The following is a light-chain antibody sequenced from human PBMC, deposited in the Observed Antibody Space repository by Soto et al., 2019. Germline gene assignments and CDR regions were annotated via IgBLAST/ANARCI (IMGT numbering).Light chain of an antibody. Sequence: IQLTQSPSSLSASVGDRITITCQASQDIRSYLNWYQQKPGKAPKLLIYDASNLEKGVPSRFSGSGSGTDFTLTISSLQPEDIAKYHCQQYDNRLTFGGGTKVDIK. CDR1: QDIRSY. CDR3: QQYDNRLT. V-gene: IGKV1-33*01. J-gene: IGKJ4*01. CDR2: DAS.